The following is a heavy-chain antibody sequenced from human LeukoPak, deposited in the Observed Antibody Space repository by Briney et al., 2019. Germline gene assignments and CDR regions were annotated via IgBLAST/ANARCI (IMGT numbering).Heavy chain of an antibody. Sequence: GGSLRLSCAASGFSFDTYAMHWVRQAPGQGLEWVALIWHDGSHKFYSNSVRGQFTISRDNSKNTLYLQMNSLRAEDTAVYYCASRGTLGYCTNGVCYNPDIWGQGTMVTVSS. D-gene: IGHD2-8*01. J-gene: IGHJ3*02. CDR2: IWHDGSHK. V-gene: IGHV3-33*01. CDR1: GFSFDTYA. CDR3: ASRGTLGYCTNGVCYNPDI.